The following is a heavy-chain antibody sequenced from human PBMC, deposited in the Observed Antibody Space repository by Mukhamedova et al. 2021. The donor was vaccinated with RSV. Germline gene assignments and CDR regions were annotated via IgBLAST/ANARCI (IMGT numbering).Heavy chain of an antibody. Sequence: VSAISGSGGSTYYADSVKGRITISRDNSKNTLYLQMNSLRAEDTAVYYCAKGGVTAIPFDYWGQGTLVTVSS. J-gene: IGHJ4*02. CDR3: AKGGVTAIPFDY. CDR2: ISGSGGST. D-gene: IGHD2-21*02. V-gene: IGHV3-23*01.